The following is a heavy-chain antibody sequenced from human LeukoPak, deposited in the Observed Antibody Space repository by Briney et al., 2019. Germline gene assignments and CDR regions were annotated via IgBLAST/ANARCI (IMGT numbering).Heavy chain of an antibody. Sequence: GGSLRLSCAASGFTVSSNYMSWVRQAPGKGLEWVSVIYSGGSTYYADSVKGRFTISRDNSKNTLYLQMNSLRAEDTAVYYCAKDATDGDYVFDYWGQGTLVTVSS. CDR2: IYSGGST. J-gene: IGHJ4*02. D-gene: IGHD4-17*01. CDR3: AKDATDGDYVFDY. V-gene: IGHV3-66*01. CDR1: GFTVSSNY.